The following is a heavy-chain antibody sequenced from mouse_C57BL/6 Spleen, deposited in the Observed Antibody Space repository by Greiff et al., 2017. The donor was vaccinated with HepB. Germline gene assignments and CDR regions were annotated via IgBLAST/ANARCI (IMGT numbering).Heavy chain of an antibody. CDR1: GYTFTSYW. Sequence: QVQLQQPGAELVMPGASVKLSCKASGYTFTSYWMHWVKQRPGQGLEWIGEIDPSDSYTNYNQKFKGKSILTVDKSSSTAYMQLSSLTSEDSAVYYCARKERSWFAYWGQGTLVTVSA. J-gene: IGHJ3*01. CDR3: ARKERSWFAY. V-gene: IGHV1-69*01. CDR2: IDPSDSYT.